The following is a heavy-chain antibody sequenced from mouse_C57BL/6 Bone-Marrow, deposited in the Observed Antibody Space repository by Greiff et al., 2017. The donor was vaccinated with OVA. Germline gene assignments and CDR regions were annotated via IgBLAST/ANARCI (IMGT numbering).Heavy chain of an antibody. Sequence: EVKLVESGGGLVKPGGSLTLSCSASGFTFSRYAMSWVRQTPEKRLEWVATISDGGSYTYYPDNVKGRFTISRDNAKNNLYLQMSHLKSEDTAMYYCAIYDGYYEDWGQGTTLTVSS. CDR1: GFTFSRYA. J-gene: IGHJ2*01. CDR3: AIYDGYYED. D-gene: IGHD2-3*01. CDR2: ISDGGSYT. V-gene: IGHV5-4*03.